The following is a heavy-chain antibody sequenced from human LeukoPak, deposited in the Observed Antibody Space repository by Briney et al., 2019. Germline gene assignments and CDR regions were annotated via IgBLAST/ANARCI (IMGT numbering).Heavy chain of an antibody. CDR1: GFTFRGSA. Sequence: GGSLRLSFAAFGFTFRGSAMHGVGQASGKGREWVGRIRSKAKSYATACAASVKGRFTISRDDSKNKAYLQMNSLKTEDKAVYFCTRLIYGDYGQCFDHWGQGTLVTVSS. V-gene: IGHV3-73*01. CDR2: IRSKAKSYAT. CDR3: TRLIYGDYGQCFDH. D-gene: IGHD4-17*01. J-gene: IGHJ5*02.